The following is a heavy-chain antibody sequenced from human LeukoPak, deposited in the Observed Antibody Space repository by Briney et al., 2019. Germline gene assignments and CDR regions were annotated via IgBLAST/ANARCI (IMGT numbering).Heavy chain of an antibody. CDR1: GFTFSSYA. Sequence: GGSPRLSCAASGFTFSSYAMSWVRQAPGKGLEWVSAISGSGGSTYYADSVKGRFTISRDNSKNTLYLQMNSLRAEDTAVYYCAKSPSLLTGYDYYYMDVWGKGTTVTVSS. V-gene: IGHV3-23*01. D-gene: IGHD3-9*01. CDR2: ISGSGGST. J-gene: IGHJ6*03. CDR3: AKSPSLLTGYDYYYMDV.